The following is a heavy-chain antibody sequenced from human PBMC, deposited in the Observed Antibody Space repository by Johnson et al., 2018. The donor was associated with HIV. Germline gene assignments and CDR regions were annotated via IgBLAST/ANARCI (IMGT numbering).Heavy chain of an antibody. J-gene: IGHJ3*02. Sequence: VQLVESGGGLVQPGGSLRLSCAASGFTFSSYWMHWVRQAPGKGLVWVSRINSDGSSTSYADPVKGRFTISRDNAKNTLYLQMNSLRAEDTAVYYCARDRRLADAFDIWGQGTMVTVSS. CDR2: INSDGSST. V-gene: IGHV3-74*01. D-gene: IGHD5-12*01. CDR1: GFTFSSYW. CDR3: ARDRRLADAFDI.